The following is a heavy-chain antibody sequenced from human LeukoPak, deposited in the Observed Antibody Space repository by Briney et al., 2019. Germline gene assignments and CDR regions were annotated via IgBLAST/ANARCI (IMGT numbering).Heavy chain of an antibody. CDR1: GYPFINYY. CDR3: ASKGAGHCYDASCMGSFDL. D-gene: IGHD2-15*01. Sequence: ASVKVSCKASGYPFINYYLHWVRQAPGQGLEWMGCINPNTGDTNSAQNFQGRVIMTRDTSITTAYMELSRLKSDDTALYYCASKGAGHCYDASCMGSFDLWGQGTTVAVSS. V-gene: IGHV1-2*02. J-gene: IGHJ3*01. CDR2: INPNTGDT.